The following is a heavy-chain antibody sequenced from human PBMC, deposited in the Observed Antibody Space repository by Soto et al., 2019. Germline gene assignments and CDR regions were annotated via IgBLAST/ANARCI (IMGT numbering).Heavy chain of an antibody. CDR3: AREVWSYYDY. CDR2: IYYSGST. V-gene: IGHV4-61*01. D-gene: IGHD3-3*01. CDR1: GGSVRSGSYY. Sequence: QVQLQESGPGLVKPSETLSLTCTVSGGSVRSGSYYWSWIRPPPGQGLEWIGYIYYSGSTTYNPSLKSRVTISVDTSKNQFSLKLSSVTAADTAVYYGAREVWSYYDYGVQGTLVTVSS. J-gene: IGHJ4*02.